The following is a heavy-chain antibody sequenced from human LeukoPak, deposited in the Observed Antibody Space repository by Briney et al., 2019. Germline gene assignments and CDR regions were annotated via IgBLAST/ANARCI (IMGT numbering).Heavy chain of an antibody. CDR2: IYHSGST. Sequence: PSETLSLTCAVSGYSISSGYYWVWIRQPPGKGLEWTGTIYHSGSTYYNPSLKSRVTISVDTSKNQFSLKLSSVTAADTAVYYCARSIAVVGTFYFDYWGQGTLVIVSS. D-gene: IGHD6-19*01. CDR1: GYSISSGYY. J-gene: IGHJ4*02. CDR3: ARSIAVVGTFYFDY. V-gene: IGHV4-38-2*01.